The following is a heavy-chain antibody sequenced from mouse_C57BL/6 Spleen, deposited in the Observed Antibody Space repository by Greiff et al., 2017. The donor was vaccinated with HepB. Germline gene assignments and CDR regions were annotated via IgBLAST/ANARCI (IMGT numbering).Heavy chain of an antibody. Sequence: QLQQPGAELVMPGASVKLSCKASGYTFTSYWMHWVKQRPGQGLEWIGEIDPSDSYTNYNQKFKGKSTLTVDKSSSTAYMQLSSLTSEDSAVYYCARRENYYYGSTLDYWGQGTTLTVSS. D-gene: IGHD1-1*01. CDR3: ARRENYYYGSTLDY. CDR2: IDPSDSYT. CDR1: GYTFTSYW. J-gene: IGHJ2*01. V-gene: IGHV1-69*01.